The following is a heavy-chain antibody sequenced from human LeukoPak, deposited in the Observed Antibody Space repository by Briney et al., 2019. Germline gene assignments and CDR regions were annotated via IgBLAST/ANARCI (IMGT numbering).Heavy chain of an antibody. CDR3: ARERAAAGLDY. D-gene: IGHD6-13*01. V-gene: IGHV4-4*07. Sequence: SETPSLTCTVSGGSISSYYWSWIRQPAGKGLEWIGRIYTSGSTNYNPSLKSRVTISVDTSKNQFSLKLSSVTAADTAVYYCARERAAAGLDYWGQGTLVTVSS. CDR1: GGSISSYY. CDR2: IYTSGST. J-gene: IGHJ4*02.